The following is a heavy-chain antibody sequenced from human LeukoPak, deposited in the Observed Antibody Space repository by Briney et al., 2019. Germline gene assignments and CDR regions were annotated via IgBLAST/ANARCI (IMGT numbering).Heavy chain of an antibody. CDR2: ISSSSYI. CDR3: ARGRTSTMIVVVNTLLDY. D-gene: IGHD3-22*01. J-gene: IGHJ4*02. CDR1: GFTFSSYS. V-gene: IGHV3-21*01. Sequence: PGGSLRLSCAASGFTFSSYSMNWVRQAPGKGLEWVSSISSSSYIYYADSVKGRFTISRDNAKNSLYLQMNSLRAEDTAVYYCARGRTSTMIVVVNTLLDYWGQGTLVTVSS.